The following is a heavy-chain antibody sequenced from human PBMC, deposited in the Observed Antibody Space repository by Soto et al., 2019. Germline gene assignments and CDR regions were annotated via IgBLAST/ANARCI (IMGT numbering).Heavy chain of an antibody. CDR3: ARAGTTMVRGVISGWFDP. Sequence: LSLTCTVSGGSISSYYWSWIRQPPGKGLEWIGYIYYSGSTNYNPSLKSRVTISVDTSKNQFSLKLSSVTAADTAVYYCARAGTTMVRGVISGWFDPWGQGTLVTVSS. D-gene: IGHD3-10*01. CDR2: IYYSGST. J-gene: IGHJ5*02. CDR1: GGSISSYY. V-gene: IGHV4-59*01.